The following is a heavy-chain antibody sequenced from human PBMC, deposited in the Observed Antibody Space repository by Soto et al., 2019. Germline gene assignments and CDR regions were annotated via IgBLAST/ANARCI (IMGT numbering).Heavy chain of an antibody. D-gene: IGHD2-2*01. Sequence: PGESLKISCKGSGYSFTSYWISWVRQMPGKGLEWMGRIDPSDSYTNYSPSFQGHVTISADKSISTAYLQWSSLKASDTAMYYCASRTQYCSSTSCRYYYYGMDVWGQGTTVTVSS. CDR2: IDPSDSYT. CDR1: GYSFTSYW. V-gene: IGHV5-10-1*01. CDR3: ASRTQYCSSTSCRYYYYGMDV. J-gene: IGHJ6*02.